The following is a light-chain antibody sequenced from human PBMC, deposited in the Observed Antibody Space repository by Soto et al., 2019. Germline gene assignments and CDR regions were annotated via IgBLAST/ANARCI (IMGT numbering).Light chain of an antibody. CDR1: QSVSNW. CDR2: KAS. Sequence: DIQLTQSPSTLSASVGERVTITCRASQSVSNWLAWYQQKPGKAPKLLIYKASILESGVPPRFGGSGSETYFTLSINSLEPDDFATYDCQQFSSRSSTFGQGTTLEIK. J-gene: IGKJ2*01. V-gene: IGKV1-5*03. CDR3: QQFSSRSST.